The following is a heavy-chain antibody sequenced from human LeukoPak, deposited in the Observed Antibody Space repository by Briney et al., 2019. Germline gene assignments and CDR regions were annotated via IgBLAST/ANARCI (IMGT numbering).Heavy chain of an antibody. CDR2: IYYSGST. Sequence: SETLSLTCTVSGGSISSYYWGWIRQPPGKGLEWIGSIYYSGSTYYNPSLKSRVTISVDTSKNQFSLKLSSVTAADTAVYYCARVGTMVRGVIDGISPWGQGTLVTVSS. J-gene: IGHJ5*02. V-gene: IGHV4-39*07. CDR3: ARVGTMVRGVIDGISP. CDR1: GGSISSYY. D-gene: IGHD3-10*01.